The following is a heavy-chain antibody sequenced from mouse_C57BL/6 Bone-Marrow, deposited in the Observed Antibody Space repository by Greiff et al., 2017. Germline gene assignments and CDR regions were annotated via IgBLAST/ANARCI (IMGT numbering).Heavy chain of an antibody. CDR3: ARETAQATNFDV. Sequence: VQLQQPGAELVKPGASVKMSCKASGYTFTSYWITWVKKRPGQGLEWIGDIYPGSGSTNYNEKFKSKATLTVDTSSSTAYMQLSSLTSEDSAVYYCARETAQATNFDVWGTGTTVTVSS. D-gene: IGHD3-2*02. CDR1: GYTFTSYW. CDR2: IYPGSGST. J-gene: IGHJ1*03. V-gene: IGHV1-55*01.